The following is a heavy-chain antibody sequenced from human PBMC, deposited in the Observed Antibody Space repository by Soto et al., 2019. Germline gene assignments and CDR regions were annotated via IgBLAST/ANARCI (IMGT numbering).Heavy chain of an antibody. Sequence: QVQLVQSGAEVKKPGASVKVSCKASGYTFTSNGISWVRQAPGQGLEWMGWISAYNGNTNYAQKLQGRVTMTTDTSTSTAYMELRSLRSDDTAGYYCARDLAYCGGDCYPIDYWGQGTLVTVSS. V-gene: IGHV1-18*01. D-gene: IGHD2-21*02. CDR1: GYTFTSNG. J-gene: IGHJ4*02. CDR2: ISAYNGNT. CDR3: ARDLAYCGGDCYPIDY.